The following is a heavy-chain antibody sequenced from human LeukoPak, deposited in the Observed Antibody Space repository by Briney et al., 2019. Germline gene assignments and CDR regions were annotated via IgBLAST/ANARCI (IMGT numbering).Heavy chain of an antibody. CDR3: ARDKVVGPTICDY. Sequence: GGSLRLSCAASGFTFSSYGMSWVRQAPGKGLEWVSAISGSGGSTYYADSVKGRFTISRDNAKNSLYLQMDSLRAEDTAVYYCARDKVVGPTICDYWGQGTLVTVSS. J-gene: IGHJ4*02. CDR2: ISGSGGST. CDR1: GFTFSSYG. V-gene: IGHV3-23*01. D-gene: IGHD1-26*01.